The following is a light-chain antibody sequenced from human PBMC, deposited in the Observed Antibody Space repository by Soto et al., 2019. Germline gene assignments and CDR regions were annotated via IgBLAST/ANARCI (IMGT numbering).Light chain of an antibody. Sequence: IQMTQSPSSLSASVGDRVTITCRASQGISNELGWYQQRPGKAPKVLIYGASNLQSGVPSRFSGSASGTDFTLTINSLQPGDFATYYCQQYERFSPYTFGQGTRLEI. CDR3: QQYERFSPYT. CDR1: QGISNE. CDR2: GAS. V-gene: IGKV1-6*01. J-gene: IGKJ2*01.